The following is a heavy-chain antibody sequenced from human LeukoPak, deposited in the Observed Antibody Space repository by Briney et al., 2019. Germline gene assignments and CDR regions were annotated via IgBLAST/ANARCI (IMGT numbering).Heavy chain of an antibody. Sequence: ASVKVSCKVSGYTLTELSMHWVRQAPGKGLEWMGGFDPEDGETIYAQKFQGRVTITADESTSTAYMELSSLRSEDTAVYYCASGRYNWNPQEFDYWGQGTLVTVSS. CDR1: GYTLTELS. CDR2: FDPEDGET. D-gene: IGHD1-20*01. V-gene: IGHV1-24*01. J-gene: IGHJ4*02. CDR3: ASGRYNWNPQEFDY.